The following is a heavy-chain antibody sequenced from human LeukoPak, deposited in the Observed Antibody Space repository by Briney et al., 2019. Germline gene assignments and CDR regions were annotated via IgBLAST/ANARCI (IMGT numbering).Heavy chain of an antibody. CDR2: INSDGTTT. CDR1: GFTFSNYF. D-gene: IGHD2-15*01. Sequence: GGSLRLSCAASGFTFSNYFMHWVRQAPGKGLVWVSRINSDGTTTMYADSVKGRFTISRDNAKNTLFLQMNSLRDEDTAVYYCARRVDATRWFDPWGQGTLVAVSS. CDR3: ARRVDATRWFDP. J-gene: IGHJ5*02. V-gene: IGHV3-74*03.